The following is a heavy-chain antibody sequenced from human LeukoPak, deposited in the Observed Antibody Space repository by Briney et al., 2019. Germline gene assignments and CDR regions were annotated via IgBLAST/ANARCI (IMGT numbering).Heavy chain of an antibody. CDR3: AKDDVLRFLEWSGYFDY. CDR2: ISGSGGST. D-gene: IGHD3-3*01. Sequence: GGSLRLSCAASGFTFSHFFMNWVRQAPGKGLEWVSAISGSGGSTYYADSVKGRFTISRDNSKNTLYLQMNSLRAEDTAVYYCAKDDVLRFLEWSGYFDYWGQGTLVTVSS. V-gene: IGHV3-23*01. CDR1: GFTFSHFF. J-gene: IGHJ4*02.